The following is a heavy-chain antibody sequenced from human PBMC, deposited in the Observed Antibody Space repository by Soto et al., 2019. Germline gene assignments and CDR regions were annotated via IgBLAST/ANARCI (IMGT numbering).Heavy chain of an antibody. CDR1: GFSFSNNW. Sequence: EVQLVESGGGLVQPGGSLRLSCVASGFSFSNNWMRWVRHAPGKGPVWVSRISADGSDTHYADSVQGRFTISRDNAKNTLYLQMNTLSVEDAAVYYCARFDIAAPPPIWGQGTMVTVSS. CDR3: ARFDIAAPPPI. V-gene: IGHV3-74*01. D-gene: IGHD6-13*01. CDR2: ISADGSDT. J-gene: IGHJ3*02.